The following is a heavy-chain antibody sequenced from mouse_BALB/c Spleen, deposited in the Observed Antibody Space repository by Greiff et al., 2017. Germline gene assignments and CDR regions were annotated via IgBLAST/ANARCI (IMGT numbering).Heavy chain of an antibody. V-gene: IGHV5-6-4*01. Sequence: EVKVVESGGGLVKPGGSLKLSCAASGFTFSSYTMSWVRQTPEKRLEWVATISSGGSYTYYPDSVKGRFTISRDNAKNTLYLQMSSLKSEDTAMYYCTRDRSPYAMDYWGQGTSVTVSS. CDR3: TRDRSPYAMDY. J-gene: IGHJ4*01. CDR2: ISSGGSYT. CDR1: GFTFSSYT.